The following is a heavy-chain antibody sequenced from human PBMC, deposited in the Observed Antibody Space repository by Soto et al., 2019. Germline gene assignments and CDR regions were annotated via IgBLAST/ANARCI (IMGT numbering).Heavy chain of an antibody. V-gene: IGHV4-34*01. CDR3: ARGRYCSSTSCSGGMDV. J-gene: IGHJ6*02. CDR1: GGSFSGYY. D-gene: IGHD2-2*01. Sequence: QVQLQQWGAGLLKPSETLSLTCAVYGGSFSGYYWSWIRQPPGKGLEWIGEINHSGSTNYNPALKSRVTISVDTSKNQFSLKLSAVTAADTGVYYCARGRYCSSTSCSGGMDVWGQGTTVTVSS. CDR2: INHSGST.